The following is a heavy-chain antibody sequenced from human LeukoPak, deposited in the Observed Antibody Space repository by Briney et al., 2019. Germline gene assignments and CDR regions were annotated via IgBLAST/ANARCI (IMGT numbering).Heavy chain of an antibody. V-gene: IGHV4-59*01. CDR3: ATRRVGAAYFDY. CDR2: VYYTGAT. J-gene: IGHJ4*02. CDR1: VGFITSYY. Sequence: SETLSLTCTVSVGFITSYYWSWIRQPPGKGLEWIGFVYYTGATTYNPSLKSRVTISVDTSKNQFSLKLSSVTAADTAVYYCATRRVGAAYFDYWGQGTLVTVSS. D-gene: IGHD1-26*01.